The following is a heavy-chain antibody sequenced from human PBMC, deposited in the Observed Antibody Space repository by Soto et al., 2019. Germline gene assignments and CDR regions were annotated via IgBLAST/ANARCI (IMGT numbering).Heavy chain of an antibody. V-gene: IGHV4-4*02. Sequence: SDTLYLTRMVSGGSVSSRNWCGCVRQPPGKGLEWIGEIYHSGSTTYNPSLKSRATISVDKSENQFSLRLKSVTAADTAVYYCASVGSDYDNSGYYLPWGPGTLVTVSS. CDR3: ASVGSDYDNSGYYLP. D-gene: IGHD3-22*01. CDR2: IYHSGST. J-gene: IGHJ5*02. CDR1: GGSVSSRNW.